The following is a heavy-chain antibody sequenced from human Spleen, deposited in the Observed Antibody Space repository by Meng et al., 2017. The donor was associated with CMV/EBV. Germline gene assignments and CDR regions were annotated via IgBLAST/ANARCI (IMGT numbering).Heavy chain of an antibody. Sequence: SSINSGYYWGWIRQPPGKGLEWIGSIYYSGSTYHAPSLKSRVTISIDTPKKQFSLKLTSVTAADTAVYYCAREYRGALTGYFNFDNWGQGALVTVSS. CDR2: IYYSGST. J-gene: IGHJ4*02. V-gene: IGHV4-39*07. CDR1: SSINSGYY. CDR3: AREYRGALTGYFNFDN. D-gene: IGHD3-9*01.